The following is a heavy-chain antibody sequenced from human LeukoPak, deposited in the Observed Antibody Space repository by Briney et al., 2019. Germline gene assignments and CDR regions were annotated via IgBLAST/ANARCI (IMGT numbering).Heavy chain of an antibody. Sequence: GGSLRFSCAASGFTFSDYIMDWVRQAPRRGLEWVGRIRRRGKSYTTEYAASMKGRFSISREDSENSLYLRMNNLKIEDTAVYRCTRDGGDETKTAFDIWGQGTLVTVSS. CDR3: TRDGGDETKTAFDI. CDR2: IRRRGKSYTT. CDR1: GFTFSDYI. J-gene: IGHJ3*02. D-gene: IGHD3-16*01. V-gene: IGHV3-72*01.